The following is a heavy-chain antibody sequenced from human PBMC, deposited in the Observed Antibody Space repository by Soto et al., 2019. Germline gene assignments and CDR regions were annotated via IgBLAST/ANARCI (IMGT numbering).Heavy chain of an antibody. CDR2: ISGSGGIT. CDR3: AKRFGYSSGQFEY. J-gene: IGHJ4*02. D-gene: IGHD5-18*01. V-gene: IGHV3-23*01. CDR1: GFTFSTYD. Sequence: GGSLRLSCAASGFTFSTYDMIWVRQAPGKGLEWVSIISGSGGITYYADSVKGRFTISRDNSKNTLDLQMNSLRAEDTAVYYCAKRFGYSSGQFEYWGRGTLVTVSS.